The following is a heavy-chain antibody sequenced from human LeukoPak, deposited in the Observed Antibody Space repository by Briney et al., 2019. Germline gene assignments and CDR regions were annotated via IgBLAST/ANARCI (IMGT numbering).Heavy chain of an antibody. V-gene: IGHV4-34*01. CDR3: AGARNWFDP. Sequence: PSGTLSLTCAVYGGSFSGYYWSWIRQPPGKGLEWIGEINHSGSTNYNPSLKSRVTISVDTSKNQFSLKLSSVTAADTAVYYCAGARNWFDPWGQGTLVTVSS. J-gene: IGHJ5*02. CDR1: GGSFSGYY. CDR2: INHSGST.